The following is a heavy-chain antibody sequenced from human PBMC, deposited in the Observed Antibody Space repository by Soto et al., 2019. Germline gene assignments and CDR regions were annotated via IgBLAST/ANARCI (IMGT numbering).Heavy chain of an antibody. CDR1: GFTFSNYP. D-gene: IGHD1-26*01. CDR3: AKASVGGTYFDY. J-gene: IGHJ4*02. CDR2: TSGSGGTT. Sequence: QPGGSLRLSCAASGFTFSNYPMSWVRQAPGKGLEWVSSTSGSGGTTYYADPVKGRFTISRDNSKNTLYLQMNSLRAGDTAVYYCAKASVGGTYFDYWGQGTLVTVSS. V-gene: IGHV3-23*01.